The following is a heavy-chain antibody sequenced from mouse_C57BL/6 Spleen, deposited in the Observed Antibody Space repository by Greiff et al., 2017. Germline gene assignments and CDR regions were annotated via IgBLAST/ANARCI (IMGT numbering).Heavy chain of an antibody. CDR3: TTSNYYGSSLYAMDY. CDR1: GFNIKDDY. CDR2: IDPENGDT. J-gene: IGHJ4*01. Sequence: VQLKQSGAELVRPGASVKLSCTASGFNIKDDYMHWVKQRPEQGLEWIGWIDPENGDTEYASKFQGKATITADTSSNTAYLQLSSLTSEDTAVYYCTTSNYYGSSLYAMDYWGQGTSVTVSS. D-gene: IGHD1-1*01. V-gene: IGHV14-4*01.